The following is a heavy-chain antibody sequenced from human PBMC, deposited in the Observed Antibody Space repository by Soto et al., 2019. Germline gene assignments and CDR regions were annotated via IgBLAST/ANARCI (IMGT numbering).Heavy chain of an antibody. CDR3: ARDDDGRSILNL. J-gene: IGHJ4*02. V-gene: IGHV1-18*04. Sequence: QVQLVQSGAEVKKPGASVKVSCKASGYTSTRYGISWVRQAPGQGLEWMGWISVNNGNTNYAQNLQGRVTMTTDTSTRTAYRELRSLRSDDTAVYYCARDDDGRSILNLWGQGTLVTVSS. CDR1: GYTSTRYG. D-gene: IGHD3-3*02. CDR2: ISVNNGNT.